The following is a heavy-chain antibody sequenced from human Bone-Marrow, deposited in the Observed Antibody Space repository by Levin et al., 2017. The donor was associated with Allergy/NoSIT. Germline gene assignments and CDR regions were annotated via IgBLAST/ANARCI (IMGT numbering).Heavy chain of an antibody. D-gene: IGHD2-21*01. CDR1: GYTFTSYD. V-gene: IGHV1-8*01. CDR3: ARGPFFYCGGDCYSNNWFDP. CDR2: MNPNSGNT. Sequence: ASVKVSCKASGYTFTSYDINWVRQATGQGLEWMGWMNPNSGNTGYAQKFQGRVTMTRNTSISTAYMELSSLRSEDTAVYYCARGPFFYCGGDCYSNNWFDPWGQGTLVTVSS. J-gene: IGHJ5*02.